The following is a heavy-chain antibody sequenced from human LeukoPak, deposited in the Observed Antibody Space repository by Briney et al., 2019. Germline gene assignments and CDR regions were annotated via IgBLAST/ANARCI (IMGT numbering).Heavy chain of an antibody. J-gene: IGHJ5*02. D-gene: IGHD6-19*01. Sequence: SETLSLACTVSGGSISSSSYYWGWIRQPPGKGLEWIGSIYYSGSTYYNPSLKSRVTISVDTSKNQFSLKLSSVTAADTAVYYCARVIGEQWLVPGDWFDPWGQGTLVTVSS. CDR2: IYYSGST. CDR3: ARVIGEQWLVPGDWFDP. V-gene: IGHV4-39*07. CDR1: GGSISSSSYY.